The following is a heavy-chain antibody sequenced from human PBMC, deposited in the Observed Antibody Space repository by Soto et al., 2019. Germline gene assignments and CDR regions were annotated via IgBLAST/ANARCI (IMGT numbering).Heavy chain of an antibody. CDR1: GGTFTSYT. CDR2: ITPMFGTT. CDR3: AREAVVAAAENDNGLDV. Sequence: VQLVQSGAEVRKPGSSVKVSCKASGGTFTSYTFIWVRQAPGQGLDWMGGITPMFGTTTYAQSLQGRITITADESKSVAYMELSSLRSEDTAVYFCAREAVVAAAENDNGLDVWGQWTTFTVCS. J-gene: IGHJ6*01. V-gene: IGHV1-69*01. D-gene: IGHD2-15*01.